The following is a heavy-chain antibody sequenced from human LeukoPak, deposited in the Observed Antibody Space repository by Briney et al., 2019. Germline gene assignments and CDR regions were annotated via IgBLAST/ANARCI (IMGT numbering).Heavy chain of an antibody. D-gene: IGHD1-20*01. Sequence: PGGSLRLSCAASGFSLSSSWMHWVRQGPGKGLMWVSRINADGSSTDYADSVKGRFTISRDNAMNTLYLQMNSLRAEDTAVYYCAKVVTGSRNAFDVWGQGTMVTVSS. CDR1: GFSLSSSW. CDR2: INADGSST. V-gene: IGHV3-74*01. CDR3: AKVVTGSRNAFDV. J-gene: IGHJ3*01.